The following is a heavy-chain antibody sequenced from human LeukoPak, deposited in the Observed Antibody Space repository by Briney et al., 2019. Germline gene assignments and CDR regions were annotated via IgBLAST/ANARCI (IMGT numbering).Heavy chain of an antibody. CDR1: GFTFSSYS. J-gene: IGHJ4*02. CDR2: INTDGSST. V-gene: IGHV3-74*01. D-gene: IGHD1-26*01. CDR3: AREGAEGDY. Sequence: PGGSLRLSCAASGFTFSSYSMNWVRQAPGKGLEWVSRINTDGSSTSYADSVKGRFTISRDNAKNTLYLQMNSLRAEDTAVYYCAREGAEGDYWGQGTLVTVSS.